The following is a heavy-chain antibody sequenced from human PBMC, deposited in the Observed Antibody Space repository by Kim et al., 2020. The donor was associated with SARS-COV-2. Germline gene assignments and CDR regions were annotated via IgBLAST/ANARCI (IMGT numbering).Heavy chain of an antibody. CDR3: ASRWDY. J-gene: IGHJ4*02. Sequence: SDGGSTSYADSVKGRFTISRDNAKNTLYLQMNSRRAEDTAVYYCASRWDYWGQGTLVTVSS. CDR2: SDGGST. V-gene: IGHV3-74*01.